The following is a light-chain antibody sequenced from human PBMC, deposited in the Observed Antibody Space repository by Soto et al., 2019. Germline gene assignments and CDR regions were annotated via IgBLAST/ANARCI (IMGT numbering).Light chain of an antibody. V-gene: IGKV3-15*01. Sequence: EILMTQSPATLSVSPRERATLSCRASQSVSSNLAWYQQKPGQAPRLLIYGASTSATGIPARFSGSGSGTEFTLTICSLQSEDFAVYYCQQYNNWPLTFGGGTKVDIK. CDR2: GAS. CDR3: QQYNNWPLT. J-gene: IGKJ4*01. CDR1: QSVSSN.